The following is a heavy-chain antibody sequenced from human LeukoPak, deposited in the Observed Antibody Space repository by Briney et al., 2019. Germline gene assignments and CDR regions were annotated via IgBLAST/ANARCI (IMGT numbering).Heavy chain of an antibody. D-gene: IGHD5-18*01. CDR1: GYTFAGYH. CDR3: TRDRPYTATMWFDT. Sequence: ASVKVSCKASGYTFAGYHVHWVRQAPGQGLEWMGWINPNSGGTNSAQKFQGRVTLTRDTSISTAYMELSDLTSDDTAIYYCTRDRPYTATMWFDTWGQGTLVTVSS. V-gene: IGHV1-2*02. CDR2: INPNSGGT. J-gene: IGHJ5*02.